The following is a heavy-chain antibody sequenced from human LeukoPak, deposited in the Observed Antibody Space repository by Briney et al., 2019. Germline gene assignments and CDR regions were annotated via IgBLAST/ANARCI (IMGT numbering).Heavy chain of an antibody. V-gene: IGHV4-59*12. J-gene: IGHJ5*02. CDR1: GGSISSYY. CDR3: ARETGIGGFDP. Sequence: SETLSLTCTVSGGSISSYYWSWIRQPPGKGLEWIGYIFDSGSANYNPSLKSRVSISVDTSKNQFSLKLSSVTAADTAVYYCARETGIGGFDPWGQGTLVTVSS. CDR2: IFDSGSA. D-gene: IGHD3-9*01.